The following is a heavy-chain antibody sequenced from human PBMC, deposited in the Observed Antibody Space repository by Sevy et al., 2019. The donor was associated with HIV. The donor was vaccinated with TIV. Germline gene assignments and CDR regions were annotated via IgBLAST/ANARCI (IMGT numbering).Heavy chain of an antibody. CDR2: IYYSGST. CDR1: GGSISSGGYY. D-gene: IGHD3-22*01. Sequence: SETLSLTCTVSGGSISSGGYYWSWIRQHPGKGLEWIGYIYYSGSTYYNPSLKSRVTISVDTSKNQFSLKLCSVTAADTAVYSCARSLLQAFDIWGQGTMVTVSS. J-gene: IGHJ3*02. V-gene: IGHV4-31*03. CDR3: ARSLLQAFDI.